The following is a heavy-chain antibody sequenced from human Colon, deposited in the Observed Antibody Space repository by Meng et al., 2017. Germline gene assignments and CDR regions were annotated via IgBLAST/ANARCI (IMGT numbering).Heavy chain of an antibody. J-gene: IGHJ4*02. Sequence: QVQLQDSGPGLLKPSESLSLTCAVYGGSFSGYYWSWIRQPPGKGLEWIGEINHSGSTNYNPSLKSRVTISVDTSKNQFSLKLSSVTAADTAVYYCARGLFDYWGQGTLVTVSS. CDR2: INHSGST. CDR1: GGSFSGYY. V-gene: IGHV4-34*01. CDR3: ARGLFDY.